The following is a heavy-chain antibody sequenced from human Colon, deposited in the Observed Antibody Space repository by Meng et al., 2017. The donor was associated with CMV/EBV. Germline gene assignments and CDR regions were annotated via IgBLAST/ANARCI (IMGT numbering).Heavy chain of an antibody. D-gene: IGHD1-26*01. CDR1: GFTFSSYW. J-gene: IGHJ4*02. V-gene: IGHV3-7*01. Sequence: GESLKISCAASGFTFSSYWMSWVRQAPGKGLEWVANIKQDGSEKYYVDSVKGRFTISRDNAKNSLYLQMNSLRAEDTAVYYCARGASASYRTPPGYWGQGTLVTVSS. CDR2: IKQDGSEK. CDR3: ARGASASYRTPPGY.